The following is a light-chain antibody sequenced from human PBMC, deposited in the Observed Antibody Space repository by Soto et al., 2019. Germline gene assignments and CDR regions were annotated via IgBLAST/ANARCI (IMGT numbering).Light chain of an antibody. Sequence: DIQMTQSPSSLSASVGDRVTITCRACQGISYYLAWYQQKPGKVPELLIYDASTLQSGVPFRFSGSGSGTDFTLTISSLQPEDVATYYCQKYNSVPQTFGQGTKVEIK. CDR1: QGISYY. CDR3: QKYNSVPQT. V-gene: IGKV1-27*01. J-gene: IGKJ1*01. CDR2: DAS.